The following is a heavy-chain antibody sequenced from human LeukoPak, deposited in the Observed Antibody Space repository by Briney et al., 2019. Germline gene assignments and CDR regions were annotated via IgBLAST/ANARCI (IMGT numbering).Heavy chain of an antibody. J-gene: IGHJ3*02. CDR1: GGSISSYY. D-gene: IGHD1-1*01. V-gene: IGHV4-59*12. CDR3: AREGTTFDAFDI. Sequence: PSETLSLTCTVSGGSISSYYWNWIRQPPGKGLEWIGYIYYSGSTNYNPSLKSRVTISVDTSKNQFSLKLSSVTAADTAVYYCAREGTTFDAFDIWGQGTMVTVSS. CDR2: IYYSGST.